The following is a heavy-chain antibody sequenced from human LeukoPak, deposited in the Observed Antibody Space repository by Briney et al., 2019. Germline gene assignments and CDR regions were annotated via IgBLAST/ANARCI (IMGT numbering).Heavy chain of an antibody. CDR2: ISAYNGNT. J-gene: IGHJ4*02. CDR1: GYTFTNYG. CDR3: AREVKYYYDSSGPNDY. D-gene: IGHD3-22*01. Sequence: ASVKVSCKASGYTFTNYGISWVRQAPGQGLEWMGWISAYNGNTNYAQKLQGRVTMTTDTSTSTAYMELRSLRSDDTAVYYCAREVKYYYDSSGPNDYWGQGTLVAVSS. V-gene: IGHV1-18*01.